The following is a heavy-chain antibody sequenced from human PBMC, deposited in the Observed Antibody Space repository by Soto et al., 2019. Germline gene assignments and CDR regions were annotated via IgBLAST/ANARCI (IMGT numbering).Heavy chain of an antibody. Sequence: QITLKESGPTLVKPTQPLTLTCTFSGFSLSTSGVGVGWIRQPPGKALEWLALIYWDDDKRYSPSLKSRLTITKDTSKNQVVLTMTNMDPVDTATYYCAHTLVVVAAIDYWGQGTLVTVSS. V-gene: IGHV2-5*02. CDR1: GFSLSTSGVG. CDR3: AHTLVVVAAIDY. D-gene: IGHD2-15*01. J-gene: IGHJ4*02. CDR2: IYWDDDK.